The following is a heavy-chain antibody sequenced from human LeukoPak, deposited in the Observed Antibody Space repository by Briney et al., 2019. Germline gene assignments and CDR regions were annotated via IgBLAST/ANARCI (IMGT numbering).Heavy chain of an antibody. V-gene: IGHV3-21*06. J-gene: IGHJ4*02. Sequence: PGGSLRLSCAASGFTFSSYHINWVRQAPGKGPEWVSSISSNSEYIYYADSVKGRFTISRDNAKNSVYLQMNSLRAEDTAVYYCARLMFLWPPIYFDYWGQGTLVTVSS. CDR2: ISSNSEYI. D-gene: IGHD2-8*01. CDR3: ARLMFLWPPIYFDY. CDR1: GFTFSSYH.